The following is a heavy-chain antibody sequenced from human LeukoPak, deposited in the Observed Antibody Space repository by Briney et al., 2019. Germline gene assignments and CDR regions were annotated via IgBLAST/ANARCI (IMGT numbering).Heavy chain of an antibody. D-gene: IGHD4-17*01. CDR1: GYSISSGYY. Sequence: SETLSLTCTVSGYSISSGYYWGWIRQPPGKGLEWIGSIYHSGSTYYNPSLKSRVTISVDTSKNQFSLKLSSVTAADTAVYYCAREDGDYAFSFDPWGQGTLVTVSS. CDR3: AREDGDYAFSFDP. CDR2: IYHSGST. J-gene: IGHJ5*02. V-gene: IGHV4-38-2*02.